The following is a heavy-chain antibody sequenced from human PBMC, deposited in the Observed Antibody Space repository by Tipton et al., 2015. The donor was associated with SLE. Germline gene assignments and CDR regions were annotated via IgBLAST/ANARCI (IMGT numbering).Heavy chain of an antibody. J-gene: IGHJ2*01. CDR3: ARHGTVVGGAYWHLNL. D-gene: IGHD3-16*01. V-gene: IGHV5-51*01. CDR1: GYDFKTYW. CDR2: IYPADSDT. Sequence: VQLVQSGTEVKKPGESLKISCLGSGYDFKTYWVAWVRQTPGKGLEWLGIIYPADSDTRISPSFQGQVTISADKSISTVYLHWTSLKASDTAMYYCARHGTVVGGAYWHLNLWGRGTLVTVSS.